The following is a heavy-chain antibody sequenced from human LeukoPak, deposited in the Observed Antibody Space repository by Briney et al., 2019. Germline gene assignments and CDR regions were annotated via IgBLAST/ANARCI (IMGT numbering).Heavy chain of an antibody. Sequence: ASVKVSCKASGYTFTSYGISWVRQAPGQGLEWMGWISAYNGNTNYAQKLQGRVTMTTDTSTSTAYMELRSLRSDDTAVYYCAMAAAGPLYYYGMDVWGQGTTVTVSS. J-gene: IGHJ6*02. V-gene: IGHV1-18*01. CDR3: AMAAAGPLYYYGMDV. D-gene: IGHD6-13*01. CDR1: GYTFTSYG. CDR2: ISAYNGNT.